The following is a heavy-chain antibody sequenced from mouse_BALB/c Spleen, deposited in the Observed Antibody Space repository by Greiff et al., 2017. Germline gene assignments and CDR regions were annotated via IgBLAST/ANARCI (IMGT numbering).Heavy chain of an antibody. CDR3: ARDRPTTATSYYAMDY. Sequence: EVKLVESGGGLVKPGGSLKLSCAASGFTFSSYAMSWVRQSPEKRLEWVAEISSGGSYTYYPDTVPGRFTISRDNAKNTLYLEMSSLRSEDTAMYYCARDRPTTATSYYAMDYWGQGTSVTVSA. J-gene: IGHJ4*01. CDR1: GFTFSSYA. D-gene: IGHD1-2*01. V-gene: IGHV5-9-4*01. CDR2: ISSGGSYT.